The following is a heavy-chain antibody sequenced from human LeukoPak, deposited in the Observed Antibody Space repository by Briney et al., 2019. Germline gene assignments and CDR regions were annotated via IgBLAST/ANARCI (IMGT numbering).Heavy chain of an antibody. V-gene: IGHV1-46*01. D-gene: IGHD4-11*01. J-gene: IGHJ5*02. CDR1: GYSSTKYY. Sequence: GASVKVSCKAFGYSSTKYYIHWVRQAPGQGLEWMGIINPTGGSTSYAQKFQGRVTMTEDTSTDTVYMELSSLRSEDTAVYYCARSGTMTTGPSLSFDPWGQGTLVTVSS. CDR3: ARSGTMTTGPSLSFDP. CDR2: INPTGGST.